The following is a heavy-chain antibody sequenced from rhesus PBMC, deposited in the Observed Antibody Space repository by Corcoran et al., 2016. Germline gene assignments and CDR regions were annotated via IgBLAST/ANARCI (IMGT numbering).Heavy chain of an antibody. CDR2: IRRGGST. J-gene: IGHJ4*01. V-gene: IGHV4-160*01. CDR3: GRGGGSSYLRSGY. D-gene: IGHD4-29*01. CDR1: GGSISSNY. Sequence: QVQLQQWGEGLVKPSETLSLTCAVYGGSISSNYWSWIRQPPGKGLEWIGRIRRGGSTNDNPSRKGRVTISIDTSKNQFALKLSSVTAADTAVYYCGRGGGSSYLRSGYWGQGVLVTVSS.